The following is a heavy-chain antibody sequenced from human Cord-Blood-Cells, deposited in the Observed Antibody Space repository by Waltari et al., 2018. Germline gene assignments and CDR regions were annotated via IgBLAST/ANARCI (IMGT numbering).Heavy chain of an antibody. CDR1: GFTLSSSA. CDR2: ISYDGSNK. V-gene: IGHV3-30-3*01. Sequence: QVQLVESGGGVVQPGRSLRLSCAASGFTLSSSAMHWVRQAPGKGLEWVAVISYDGSNKYYADSVKGRFTISRDNSKNTLYLQMNSLRAEDTAVYYCSYIAVAGTAFDIWGQGTMVTVSS. D-gene: IGHD6-19*01. CDR3: SYIAVAGTAFDI. J-gene: IGHJ3*02.